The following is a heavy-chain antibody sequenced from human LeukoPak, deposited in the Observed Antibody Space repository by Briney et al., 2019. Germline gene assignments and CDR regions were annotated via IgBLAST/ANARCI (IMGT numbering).Heavy chain of an antibody. CDR1: GGSISSYY. CDR2: IYYSGST. Sequence: SETLSLTCTVSGGSISSYYWSWIRQPPGKGLEWIGYIYYSGSTNYNPSLKSRVTISVDTSKNQFSLKLSSVTAADTAVYYCARAGGGGSHPGAFDIWGQGTMVTVSS. CDR3: ARAGGGGSHPGAFDI. V-gene: IGHV4-59*01. J-gene: IGHJ3*02. D-gene: IGHD1-26*01.